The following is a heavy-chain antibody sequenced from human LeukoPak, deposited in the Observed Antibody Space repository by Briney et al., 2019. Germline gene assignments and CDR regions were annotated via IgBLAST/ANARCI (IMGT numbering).Heavy chain of an antibody. Sequence: PVGSLRLSCAASGFMFSNYDIHWVRQAPGKGLEYVSHISADGGSTYYAISVKGRFTISRDNSKNTLYLQMGSLRAEDMAVYYCAGGRGYIYGSDYWGQGTLVTVSS. J-gene: IGHJ4*02. CDR2: ISADGGST. CDR3: AGGRGYIYGSDY. CDR1: GFMFSNYD. D-gene: IGHD5-18*01. V-gene: IGHV3-64*01.